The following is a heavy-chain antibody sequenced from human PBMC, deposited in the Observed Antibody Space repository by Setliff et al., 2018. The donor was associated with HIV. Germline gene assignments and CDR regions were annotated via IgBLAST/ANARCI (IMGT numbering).Heavy chain of an antibody. V-gene: IGHV5-51*01. D-gene: IGHD6-13*01. J-gene: IGHJ3*01. Sequence: RESLKISCKALEYTFTTYWIAWVRQMPGEGLEWMGIIYPDDSNIRYNPSFQSQVTISADKSITTAYLEIHNLKASDTATYYCARRDGRSMNAFQIWGPGTKVTVSS. CDR3: ARRDGRSMNAFQI. CDR1: EYTFTTYW. CDR2: IYPDDSNI.